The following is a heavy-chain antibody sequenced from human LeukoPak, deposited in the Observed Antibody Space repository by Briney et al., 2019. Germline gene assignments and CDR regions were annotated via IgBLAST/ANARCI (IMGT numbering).Heavy chain of an antibody. CDR3: ARGDWSYGALGDV. CDR2: ISPNSGAT. V-gene: IGHV1-2*06. Sequence: ASVRVSCKASGYTFSDYYIHWVRQAPGQGLEWMGRISPNSGATNYAQKFQGRVTMTRDTSISTAYMQLSSLRSDDTAVYYCARGDWSYGALGDVWGKGTTVTVST. CDR1: GYTFSDYY. J-gene: IGHJ6*04. D-gene: IGHD3-10*01.